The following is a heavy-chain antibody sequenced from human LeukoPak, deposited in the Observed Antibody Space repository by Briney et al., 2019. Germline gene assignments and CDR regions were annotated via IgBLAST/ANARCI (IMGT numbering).Heavy chain of an antibody. CDR3: ARYGTRRLDY. D-gene: IGHD1-26*01. CDR1: GGSFSGYY. CDR2: INHSGST. J-gene: IGHJ4*02. Sequence: PSETLSLTCAVYGGSFSGYYWSWIRQPPGKGLEWIGEINHSGSTNYNPSLKSRVTISVDTSKNQFSLKLSSVTAADTAVYYCARYGTRRLDYWGQGTLVTVSS. V-gene: IGHV4-34*01.